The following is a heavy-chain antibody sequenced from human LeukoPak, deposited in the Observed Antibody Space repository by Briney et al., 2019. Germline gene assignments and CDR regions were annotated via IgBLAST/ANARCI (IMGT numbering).Heavy chain of an antibody. CDR3: ARAGPDNGDHTSYQKNDY. CDR2: IGTTSGAI. Sequence: GGSLRLSCAASGFTFNAFGMNWVRQAPGKGLEWVSYIGTTSGAIYYADSVKGRFTISRDSAKNSLYLQMNSLRAEDTAVYYCARAGPDNGDHTSYQKNDYWGQGTLVTVSS. D-gene: IGHD4-17*01. J-gene: IGHJ4*02. V-gene: IGHV3-48*01. CDR1: GFTFNAFG.